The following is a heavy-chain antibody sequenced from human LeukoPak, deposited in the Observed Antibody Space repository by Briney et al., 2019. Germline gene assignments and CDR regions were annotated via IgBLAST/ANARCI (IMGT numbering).Heavy chain of an antibody. J-gene: IGHJ4*02. CDR1: GFTFSNYV. D-gene: IGHD1-26*01. Sequence: GGSLRLSCAASGFTFSNYVMSWVRQAPGKGLEWVSSISGSGGSTYYADSVKGRFTISRDNSKNTLYLQMNSLRVEDTAVYYCAEEVGNPYPTFDYWGQGTLVTVSS. V-gene: IGHV3-23*01. CDR3: AEEVGNPYPTFDY. CDR2: ISGSGGST.